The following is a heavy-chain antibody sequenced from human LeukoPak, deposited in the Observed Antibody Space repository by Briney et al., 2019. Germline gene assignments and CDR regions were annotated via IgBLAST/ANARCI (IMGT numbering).Heavy chain of an antibody. J-gene: IGHJ4*02. CDR2: INAGNGNT. CDR1: GYTFTSYA. V-gene: IGHV1-3*03. Sequence: ASVKVSCKASGYTFTSYAMHWVRQAPGQRLEWMGWINAGNGNTKYSQEFQGRVTITRDTSASTAYMELSSLRSEDMAVYYCARGGRILTGYKYYFDYWGQGTLVTVSS. CDR3: ARGGRILTGYKYYFDY. D-gene: IGHD3-9*01.